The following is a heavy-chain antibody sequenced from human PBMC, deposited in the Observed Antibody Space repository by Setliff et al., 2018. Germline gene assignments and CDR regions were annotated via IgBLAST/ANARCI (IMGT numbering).Heavy chain of an antibody. V-gene: IGHV4-39*01. CDR1: GGSINSGVYY. D-gene: IGHD1-1*01. Sequence: PSETLSLTCTVSGGSINSGVYYWGWIRQPPGKGLEWIGRIYHGGDTYYNASLKSRLTISVDTSKNQFSLKLRSVTAADTAVYYCARTGTHRYFDYWGQGALVTVSS. CDR3: ARTGTHRYFDY. J-gene: IGHJ4*02. CDR2: IYHGGDT.